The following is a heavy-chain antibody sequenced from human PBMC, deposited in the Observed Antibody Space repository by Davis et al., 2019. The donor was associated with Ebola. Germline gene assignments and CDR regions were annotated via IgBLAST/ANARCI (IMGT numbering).Heavy chain of an antibody. CDR3: ARAGIAAAGYYFDY. CDR1: GYTFTSYA. Sequence: ASVKVSCKASGYTFTSYAMHWVRQAPGQRLEWMGWINGGNGNTRYAQKFQGRVTMTRDTSTSTVYMELSSLRSEDTAVYYCARAGIAAAGYYFDYWGQGTLVTVSS. CDR2: INGGNGNT. J-gene: IGHJ4*02. V-gene: IGHV1-3*01. D-gene: IGHD6-13*01.